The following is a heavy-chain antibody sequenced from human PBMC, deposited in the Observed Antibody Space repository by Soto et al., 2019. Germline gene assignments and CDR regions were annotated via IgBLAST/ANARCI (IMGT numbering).Heavy chain of an antibody. V-gene: IGHV4-38-2*01. D-gene: IGHD6-25*01. CDR3: ARGGSAVYFDY. CDR1: GYSISSGYY. J-gene: IGHJ4*02. CDR2: IYHSGST. Sequence: LSLTCAVSGYSISSGYYWGWIRQPPGKGLEWIGSIYHSGSTYYNPSLKSRVTISVDTSKNQFSLKLSSVTAADTAVYYCARGGSAVYFDYWGQGTLVTVSS.